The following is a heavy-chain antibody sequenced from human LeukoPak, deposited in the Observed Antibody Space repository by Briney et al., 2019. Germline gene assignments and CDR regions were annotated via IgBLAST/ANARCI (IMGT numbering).Heavy chain of an antibody. V-gene: IGHV3-23*01. CDR2: ISYSGGSA. D-gene: IGHD1-14*01. CDR3: AKSGSNHDFDY. Sequence: GGSLRLSCAASGFTFNTYAMNWVRQAPGKGLEWVSSISYSGGSAYYADSVKGRFTISRDNSKNTLYLQMNSLRVEDTAVYYCAKSGSNHDFDYWGQGTPVTVSS. J-gene: IGHJ4*02. CDR1: GFTFNTYA.